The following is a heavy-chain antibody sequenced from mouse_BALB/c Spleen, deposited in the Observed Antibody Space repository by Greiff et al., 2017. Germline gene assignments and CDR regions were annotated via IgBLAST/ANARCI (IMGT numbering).Heavy chain of an antibody. D-gene: IGHD2-14*01. CDR3: ARPYYRYDGYYYAMDY. CDR2: IWAGGST. Sequence: VQLKESGPGLVAPSQSLSITCTVSGFSLTSYGVHWVRQPPGKGLEWLGVIWAGGSTNYNSALMSRLSISKDNSKSQVFLKMNSLQTDDTAMYYCARPYYRYDGYYYAMDYWGQGTSVTVSS. V-gene: IGHV2-9*02. J-gene: IGHJ4*01. CDR1: GFSLTSYG.